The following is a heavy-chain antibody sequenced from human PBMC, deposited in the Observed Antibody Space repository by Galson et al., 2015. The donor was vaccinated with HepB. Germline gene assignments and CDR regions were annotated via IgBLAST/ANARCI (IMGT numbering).Heavy chain of an antibody. D-gene: IGHD1-1*01. CDR1: GGTFSSYA. V-gene: IGHV1-69*06. CDR2: IIRIFGTA. J-gene: IGHJ3*02. CDR3: ARYATGTTDAFDI. Sequence: SVKVSCKASGGTFSSYAISWVRQAPGQGLEWMGGIIRIFGTANYAQKFQGRVTINADKSTSTAYMELSSLRSEDTAVYYCARYATGTTDAFDIWGQGTMVTVSS.